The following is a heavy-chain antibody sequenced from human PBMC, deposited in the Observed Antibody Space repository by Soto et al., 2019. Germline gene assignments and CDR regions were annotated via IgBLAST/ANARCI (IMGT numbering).Heavy chain of an antibody. V-gene: IGHV1-8*01. CDR1: GYTFTSYD. CDR3: AFLELAYDY. CDR2: MNPNSGNT. Sequence: ASVKVSCKASGYTFTSYDINWVRQATGQGLEWMGWMNPNSGNTGYAQKLQGRETMTRKNSISTAYKEQSRLRYEDTAVYYCAFLELAYDYWGQGTLVTVSS. D-gene: IGHD1-26*01. J-gene: IGHJ4*02.